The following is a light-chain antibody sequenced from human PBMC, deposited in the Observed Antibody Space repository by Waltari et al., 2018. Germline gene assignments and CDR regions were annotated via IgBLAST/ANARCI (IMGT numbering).Light chain of an antibody. CDR2: DVS. J-gene: IGLJ1*01. CDR3: SSYTSSSTSYV. V-gene: IGLV2-14*01. Sequence: LTHPPSVSGPPEQSTTIPSPGTRSDVGGYNYSPWYQQHPGKAPKLMIYDVSKRPSGVSNRFSGSKSGNTASLTISGLQAEDEADYYCSSYTSSSTSYVFGTGTKVTVL. CDR1: RSDVGGYNY.